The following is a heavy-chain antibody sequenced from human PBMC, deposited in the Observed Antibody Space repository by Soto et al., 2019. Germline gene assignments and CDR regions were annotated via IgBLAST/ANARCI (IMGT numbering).Heavy chain of an antibody. J-gene: IGHJ5*02. D-gene: IGHD5-12*01. CDR1: GGSISSSGYY. CDR3: AREEGGGYDHRWFDP. Sequence: QVQLQESGPGLVKPSQTLSLTCTVSGGSISSSGYYWSLIRQHPGKGLEWIGYSYDSGSTYYNPSLKSRVTISVDTSKNQFSLKLSSVTAADTAVYYCAREEGGGYDHRWFDPWGQGTLVTVSS. V-gene: IGHV4-31*03. CDR2: SYDSGST.